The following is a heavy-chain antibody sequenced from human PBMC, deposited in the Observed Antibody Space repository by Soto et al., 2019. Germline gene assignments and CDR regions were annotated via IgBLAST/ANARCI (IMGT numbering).Heavy chain of an antibody. CDR3: ANEGYCSGGSCYSVGFFDY. CDR2: ISYDGSNK. D-gene: IGHD2-15*01. J-gene: IGHJ4*02. CDR1: GFTFSSYG. Sequence: GGSLRLSCAASGFTFSSYGMHWVRQAPGKGLEWVAVISYDGSNKYYADSVKGRFTISRDNSKNTLYLQMNSLRAEDTAVYYCANEGYCSGGSCYSVGFFDYWGQGTLVTVSS. V-gene: IGHV3-30*18.